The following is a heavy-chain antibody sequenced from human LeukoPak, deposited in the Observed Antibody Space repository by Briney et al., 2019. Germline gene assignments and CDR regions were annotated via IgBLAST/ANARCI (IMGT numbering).Heavy chain of an antibody. CDR3: AREPHGYGDPFDY. D-gene: IGHD4-17*01. CDR1: GYTFTGYY. Sequence: GASVKVSCKASGYTFTGYYMHWVRQAPGQGLEWMGWINPNSGGTNYAQKFQGRVTMTRDTSISTAYMELSRLRSDDTAVYYCAREPHGYGDPFDYWGQGTLVTVSS. J-gene: IGHJ4*02. V-gene: IGHV1-2*02. CDR2: INPNSGGT.